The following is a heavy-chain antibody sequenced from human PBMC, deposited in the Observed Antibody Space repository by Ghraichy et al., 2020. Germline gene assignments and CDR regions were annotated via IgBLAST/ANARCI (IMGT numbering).Heavy chain of an antibody. CDR1: GLTFGLYI. V-gene: IGHV3-30*18. J-gene: IGHJ3*02. Sequence: LSLTCAASGLTFGLYIMNWVRQAPGKGLEWVAVMSHDGSYKHYADSVKGRFTISRDNSKSTLYLQMDSLRPDDTALYYCTKESDGFDIWGQGTMVTVSS. CDR3: TKESDGFDI. CDR2: MSHDGSYK.